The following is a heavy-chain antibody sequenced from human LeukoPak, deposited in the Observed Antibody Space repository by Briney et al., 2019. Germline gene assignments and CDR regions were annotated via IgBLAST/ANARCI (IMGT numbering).Heavy chain of an antibody. V-gene: IGHV4-38-2*02. J-gene: IGHJ3*02. Sequence: PSETLSLTCTVSGYSISSGYYWGWIRQPPGKGLEWIGSIYHSGTTYYNPSPKSRVTISVDTSKNQFSLKLNSVTAADTAVYYCARDFFPHMVRGGLNAFDIWGQGTMVTVSS. D-gene: IGHD3-10*01. CDR2: IYHSGTT. CDR1: GYSISSGYY. CDR3: ARDFFPHMVRGGLNAFDI.